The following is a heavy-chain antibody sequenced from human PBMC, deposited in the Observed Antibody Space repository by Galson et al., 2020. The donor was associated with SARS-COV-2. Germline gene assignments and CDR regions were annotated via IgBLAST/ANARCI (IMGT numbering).Heavy chain of an antibody. V-gene: IGHV3-30*04. CDR2: ISYDGTKR. CDR3: ARETDDYTSSWYGY. J-gene: IGHJ4*02. D-gene: IGHD6-13*01. CDR1: GFTFSSSA. Sequence: GGSLRLSCRASGFTFSSSAMHWVRQAPGKGLERVAIISYDGTKRYNLDSVKGRFTISRDNSKNTLFLQMDSLTTEDTAVYYCARETDDYTSSWYGYWGQGTLVTGSS.